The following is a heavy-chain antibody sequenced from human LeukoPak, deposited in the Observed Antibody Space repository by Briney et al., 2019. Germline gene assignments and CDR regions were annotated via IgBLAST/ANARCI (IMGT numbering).Heavy chain of an antibody. J-gene: IGHJ4*02. Sequence: GESLKISCKGSGYSFTSYWIGWVGQLPGKGLEWMGIIYPGESDTRYSPSFQGQVTISADKSISTAYLEWSNLTTSDTAMYYCARQGVRAIPVDYWGPGTLVTVS. CDR2: IYPGESDT. CDR3: ARQGVRAIPVDY. V-gene: IGHV5-51*01. CDR1: GYSFTSYW. D-gene: IGHD3-10*01.